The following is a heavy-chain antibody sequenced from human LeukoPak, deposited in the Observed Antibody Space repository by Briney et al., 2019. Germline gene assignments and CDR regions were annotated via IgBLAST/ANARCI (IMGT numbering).Heavy chain of an antibody. CDR3: ARADTAMVPIDY. CDR1: GGSIGSYY. J-gene: IGHJ4*02. Sequence: SETLSLTCTVSGGSIGSYYWSWIRQPPGKGLEWIGYIYYSGSTNYNPSLKSRVTISVDTSKNQFSLKLSSVTAADTAVYYCARADTAMVPIDYWGQGTLVTVSS. CDR2: IYYSGST. D-gene: IGHD5-18*01. V-gene: IGHV4-59*01.